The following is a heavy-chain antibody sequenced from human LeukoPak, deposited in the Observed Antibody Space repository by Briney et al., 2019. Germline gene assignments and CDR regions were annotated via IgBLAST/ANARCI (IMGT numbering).Heavy chain of an antibody. D-gene: IGHD3-3*01. CDR1: GYTFTSYD. CDR3: ARGDDFWSGYYKHGYYYYMDV. J-gene: IGHJ6*03. Sequence: ASVKVSCTASGYTFTSYDINWVRQATGQGLEWMGWMNPNSGNTGYAQKFQGRVTITRNTSISTAYMELSSLRSEDTAVYYCARGDDFWSGYYKHGYYYYMDVWGKGTTVTVSS. CDR2: MNPNSGNT. V-gene: IGHV1-8*03.